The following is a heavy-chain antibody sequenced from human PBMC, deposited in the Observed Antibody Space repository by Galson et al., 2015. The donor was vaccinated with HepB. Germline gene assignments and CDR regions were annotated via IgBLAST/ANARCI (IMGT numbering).Heavy chain of an antibody. J-gene: IGHJ5*02. CDR2: FDPEDGVT. Sequence: SVKVSCKVSGYTLTELSMHWVRQAPGKGLEWMGGFDPEDGVTIYAQKFQGRVTMTEDTSTDTAYMELSSLRSEDTAVYYCATDLRTSSSAFDPWGQGTLVTVSS. CDR1: GYTLTELS. CDR3: ATDLRTSSSAFDP. D-gene: IGHD6-6*01. V-gene: IGHV1-24*01.